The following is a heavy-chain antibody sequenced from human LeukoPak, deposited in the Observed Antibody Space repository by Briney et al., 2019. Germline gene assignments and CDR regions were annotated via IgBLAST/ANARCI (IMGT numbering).Heavy chain of an antibody. CDR1: GGSISSYY. CDR2: IYYSGST. V-gene: IGHV4-59*01. CDR3: ARVANSSSWYYYYYGMDV. D-gene: IGHD6-13*01. J-gene: IGHJ6*02. Sequence: PSETLSLTCTVSGGSISSYYWSWIRQPPGKGLEWIGYIYYSGSTNYNPSLKSRVTISVDTSKNQFSLKLSSVTAADTAVYYCARVANSSSWYYYYYGMDVWGQGTTVTVSS.